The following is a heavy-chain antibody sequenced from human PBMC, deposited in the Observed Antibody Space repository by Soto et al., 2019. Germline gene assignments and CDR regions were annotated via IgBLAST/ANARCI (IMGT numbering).Heavy chain of an antibody. V-gene: IGHV4-4*02. D-gene: IGHD1-7*01. J-gene: IGHJ4*02. CDR3: ASRDPGTSVDF. CDR1: GGSFTSNNW. CDR2: IYRTGST. Sequence: PSETLSLTCAVSGGSFTSNNWWTWVRQPPGQGLEWIGEIYRTGSTNYNPSLKSRVTISLDKSENQFSLKVTSLTAADTAVYYCASRDPGTSVDFWGQGTLVTVSS.